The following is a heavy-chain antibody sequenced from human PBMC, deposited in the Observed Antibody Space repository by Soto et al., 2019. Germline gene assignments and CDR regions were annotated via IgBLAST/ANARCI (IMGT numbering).Heavy chain of an antibody. CDR1: GGSFSGYY. CDR2: INHSGST. D-gene: IGHD4-4*01. Sequence: SETLSLTCAVYGGSFSGYYWSWIRQPPGKGLEWIGEINHSGSTNYNPSLKSRVTISVDTSKNQFSLKLSSVTAADTAVYYCARGYINWSLLNWFDPWGQGTLVTVSS. J-gene: IGHJ5*02. V-gene: IGHV4-34*01. CDR3: ARGYINWSLLNWFDP.